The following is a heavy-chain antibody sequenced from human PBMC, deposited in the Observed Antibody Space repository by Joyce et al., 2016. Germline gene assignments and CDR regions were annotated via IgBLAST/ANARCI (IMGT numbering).Heavy chain of an antibody. CDR3: ARGNYYGSGSYFY. CDR1: GGSVSSGNYY. CDR2: IFSSGST. J-gene: IGHJ4*02. Sequence: QVQLQESGPGLVKPSETLSLTCSVSGGSVSSGNYYWTWIRQLPGKGLEGIGYIFSSGSTNYNPSLKSRVTISVDTSKNQFFLKLSSLTPADTAVYFCARGNYYGSGSYFYWGQGALVTVSS. V-gene: IGHV4-61*01. D-gene: IGHD3-10*01.